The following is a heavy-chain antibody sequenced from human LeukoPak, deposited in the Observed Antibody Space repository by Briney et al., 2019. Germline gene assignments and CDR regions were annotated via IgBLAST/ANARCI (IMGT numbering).Heavy chain of an antibody. CDR1: GFTFSSYE. CDR3: ASSDCSGGSCYYDY. J-gene: IGHJ4*02. D-gene: IGHD2-15*01. Sequence: GRSLRLSCAASGFTFSSYEMNWVRQAPGKGLEWVSYISSSGSTIYYADSVKGRFTISRDNAKNSLYLQMNSLRAEDTAVYYCASSDCSGGSCYYDYWGQGTLVTVSS. V-gene: IGHV3-48*03. CDR2: ISSSGSTI.